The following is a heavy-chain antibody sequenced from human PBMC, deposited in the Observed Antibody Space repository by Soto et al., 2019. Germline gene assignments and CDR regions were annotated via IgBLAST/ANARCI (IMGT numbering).Heavy chain of an antibody. CDR2: IYYSGST. V-gene: IGHV4-59*01. J-gene: IGHJ6*02. CDR3: ARISALDYYYGMDV. CDR1: GGSFSGYY. Sequence: PSETLSLTCAVYGGSFSGYYWSWIRQPPGKGLEWIGYIYYSGSTNYNPSLKSRVTISVDTSKNQFSLKLSSVTAADTAVYYCARISALDYYYGMDVWGQGTTVTVSS. D-gene: IGHD6-25*01.